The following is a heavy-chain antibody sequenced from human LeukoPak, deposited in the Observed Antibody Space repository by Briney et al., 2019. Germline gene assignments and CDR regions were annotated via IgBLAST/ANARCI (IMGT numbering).Heavy chain of an antibody. CDR2: IHHSGST. CDR3: VREWDYYGSGNL. V-gene: IGHV4-34*01. CDR1: GGSLSGYY. Sequence: SETLSLTCGVYGGSLSGYYWSWIRQPPGKGLEWLGEIHHSGSTYYNPSLKSRVAISGDTSKNQLSLKLTSVTAADTAVYYCVREWDYYGSGNLWGQGTLVTVSS. J-gene: IGHJ5*02. D-gene: IGHD3-10*01.